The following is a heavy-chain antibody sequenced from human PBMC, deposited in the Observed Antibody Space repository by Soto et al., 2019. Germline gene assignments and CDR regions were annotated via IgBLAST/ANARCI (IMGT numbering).Heavy chain of an antibody. D-gene: IGHD2-21*02. CDR1: GFTFSSHG. V-gene: IGHV3-30*18. CDR2: ISPDGTED. J-gene: IGHJ4*02. CDR3: TKDRSAGCGGDCNFDY. Sequence: QVQLVESGGGVVQPGRSLRLSCAASGFTFSSHGMHWVRQAPGKGLEWLSVISPDGTEDYYAVSVRGRFTISRDNSKNTLYLQMNSLRPEDTAVYYCTKDRSAGCGGDCNFDYWGQGSLVSVSS.